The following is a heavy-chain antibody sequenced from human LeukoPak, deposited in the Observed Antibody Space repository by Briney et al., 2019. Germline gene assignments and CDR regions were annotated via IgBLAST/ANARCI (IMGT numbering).Heavy chain of an antibody. Sequence: SVKVSCKASGGTFSSYAISWVRQAPGQGLEWMGRIIPILGIANYAQRFQGRVTITADKSTSTAYMELSSLRSEDTAVYYCATGGPSGYSTPFDYWGQGTLVTVSS. J-gene: IGHJ4*02. CDR2: IIPILGIA. CDR3: ATGGPSGYSTPFDY. CDR1: GGTFSSYA. D-gene: IGHD3-3*01. V-gene: IGHV1-69*04.